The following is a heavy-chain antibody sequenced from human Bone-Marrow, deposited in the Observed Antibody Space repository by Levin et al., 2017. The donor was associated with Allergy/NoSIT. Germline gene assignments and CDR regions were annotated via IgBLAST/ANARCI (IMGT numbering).Heavy chain of an antibody. CDR2: ISGGGDRA. CDR3: AKERGGIFVGFDY. J-gene: IGHJ4*02. CDR1: GFTFTIYS. V-gene: IGHV3-23*01. Sequence: GGSLRLSCAASGFTFTIYSMSWVRQAPGKGLEWVSAISGGGDRAEYAASVKGRFTISRDNSKHTLYLQMNSLRADDTAVYYCAKERGGIFVGFDYWGQGILVTVSS. D-gene: IGHD1-26*01.